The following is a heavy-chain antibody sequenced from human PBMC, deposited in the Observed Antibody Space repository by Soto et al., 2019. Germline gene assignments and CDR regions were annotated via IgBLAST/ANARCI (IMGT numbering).Heavy chain of an antibody. V-gene: IGHV4-59*01. CDR2: IYYSGST. Sequence: SETLSLTCTVSGGSISSYYWSWIRQPPGKGLEWIGYIYYSGSTNYNPSLKSRVTISVDTSKNQFSLKLSSVTAADTAVYYCARVFYRGYFDYWGQGSLVTVSS. J-gene: IGHJ4*02. CDR1: GGSISSYY. D-gene: IGHD3-10*01. CDR3: ARVFYRGYFDY.